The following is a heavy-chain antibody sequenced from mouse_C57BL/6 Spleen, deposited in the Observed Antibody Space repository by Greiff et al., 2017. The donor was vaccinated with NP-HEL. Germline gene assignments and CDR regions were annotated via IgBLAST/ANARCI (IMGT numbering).Heavy chain of an antibody. V-gene: IGHV1-64*01. CDR1: GYTFTSYW. J-gene: IGHJ2*01. Sequence: QVQLQQPGAELVKPGASVKLSCKASGYTFTSYWMHWVKQRPGQGLEWIGMIHPNSGSTNYNEKFKSKATLTVDKSSSTAYMQLSSLTSEDSAVYYCARCGPQRDFDYWGQGTTLTVSS. CDR3: ARCGPQRDFDY. D-gene: IGHD6-1*01. CDR2: IHPNSGST.